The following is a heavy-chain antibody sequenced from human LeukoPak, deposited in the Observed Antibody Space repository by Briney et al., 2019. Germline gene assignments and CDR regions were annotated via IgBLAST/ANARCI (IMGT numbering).Heavy chain of an antibody. Sequence: GGSLRLSCAASGFTFSSYDMHWVRQATGKGLEWVSAIGTAGDAYYPGSVKGRFTISREIAKNSLYLQMNSLRAGDTAVYYCARGGSIVGATDAFDIWGQGTMVTVSS. V-gene: IGHV3-13*01. CDR2: IGTAGDA. D-gene: IGHD1-26*01. CDR1: GFTFSSYD. J-gene: IGHJ3*02. CDR3: ARGGSIVGATDAFDI.